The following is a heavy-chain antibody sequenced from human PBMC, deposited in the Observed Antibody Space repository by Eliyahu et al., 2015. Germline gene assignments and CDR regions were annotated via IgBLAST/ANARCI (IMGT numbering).Heavy chain of an antibody. V-gene: IGHV4-30-2*01. Sequence: QLQLQESGSGLVKPSQTLSLTCAVSGGSIXSGGYSWSWIRQPPGKGXEWNGYIYHSGSTYYNPSLKSRVTISVDRSKNQFSLKLSSVTAADTAVYYCARTIVVRSLFDYWGQGTLVTVSS. CDR2: IYHSGST. J-gene: IGHJ4*02. CDR1: GGSIXSGGYS. D-gene: IGHD1-26*01. CDR3: ARTIVVRSLFDY.